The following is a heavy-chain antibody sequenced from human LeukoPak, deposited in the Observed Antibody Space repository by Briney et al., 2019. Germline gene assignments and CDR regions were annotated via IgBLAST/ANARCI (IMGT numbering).Heavy chain of an antibody. V-gene: IGHV4-39*07. D-gene: IGHD3-22*01. Sequence: SETLSLTCTVSGGSISSSSYYWGWIRQPPGKGLEWIGNIYYSGSTYYNPSLKSRVTISVDTSKNQFSLKLSSVTAADTAVYYCASFDSSGLLGAFDIWGQGTMVTVSS. CDR2: IYYSGST. CDR3: ASFDSSGLLGAFDI. J-gene: IGHJ3*02. CDR1: GGSISSSSYY.